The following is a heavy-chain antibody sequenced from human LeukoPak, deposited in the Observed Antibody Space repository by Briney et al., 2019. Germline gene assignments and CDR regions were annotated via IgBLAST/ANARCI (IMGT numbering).Heavy chain of an antibody. J-gene: IGHJ4*02. D-gene: IGHD5-18*01. V-gene: IGHV3-23*01. CDR1: GFTFSDYA. CDR2: ISGSGSNA. CDR3: ATIKRGNIFGYFDF. Sequence: GGSLRLSCAASGFTFSDYAMTWVRQAPGKGLEWVSGISGSGSNAFYADSVRGRFTISRDNSKSTLYLHMSSLRAEDTAVYYCATIKRGNIFGYFDFWGQGIPVTVSS.